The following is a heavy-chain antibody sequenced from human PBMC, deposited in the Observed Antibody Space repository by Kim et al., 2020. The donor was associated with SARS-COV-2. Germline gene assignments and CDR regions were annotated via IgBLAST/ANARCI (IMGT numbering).Heavy chain of an antibody. Sequence: GGSLRLSCAASGFTFSSYAMSWVRQAPGKGLEWVSAISGSGGSTYYADSVKGRFTISRDNSKNTLYLQMNSLRAEDTAVYYCAKDLEGSPRGGAFDSGYYWGQGTLVTVSS. J-gene: IGHJ4*02. V-gene: IGHV3-23*01. D-gene: IGHD3-9*01. CDR2: ISGSGGST. CDR3: AKDLEGSPRGGAFDSGYY. CDR1: GFTFSSYA.